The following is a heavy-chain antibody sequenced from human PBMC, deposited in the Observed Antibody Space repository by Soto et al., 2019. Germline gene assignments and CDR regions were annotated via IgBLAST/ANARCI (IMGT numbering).Heavy chain of an antibody. Sequence: QVRLQESDPGLVKPSETLSLTCTVSGVSVSGGSYYWSWIRQPPGKALEWIGYIYYTGSTNYNPSLKSRVTISVDTSKNQFSLNLRSVTAADTAMYYCSRGIAARPLDYWGRGTLVTVSS. V-gene: IGHV4-61*01. D-gene: IGHD6-6*01. CDR1: GVSVSGGSYY. J-gene: IGHJ4*02. CDR2: IYYTGST. CDR3: SRGIAARPLDY.